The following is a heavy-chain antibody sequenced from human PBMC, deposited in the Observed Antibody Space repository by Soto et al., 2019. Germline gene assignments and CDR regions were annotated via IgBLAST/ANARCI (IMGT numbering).Heavy chain of an antibody. CDR1: GYTLTELS. CDR2: FDPEDGET. J-gene: IGHJ2*01. V-gene: IGHV1-24*01. CDR3: TKDRGSSWSRDWYIDL. Sequence: ASVKVSCKVSGYTLTELSMHWVRQAPGKGLEWMGGFDPEDGETIYAQKFQGRVTMTEDTSTDTAYMELSSLRSEDSPVYYCTKDRGSSWSRDWYIDLWGRGTLVTVSS. D-gene: IGHD6-13*01.